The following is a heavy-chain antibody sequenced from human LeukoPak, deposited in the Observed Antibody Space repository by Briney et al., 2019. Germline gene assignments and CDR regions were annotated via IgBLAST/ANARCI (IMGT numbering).Heavy chain of an antibody. Sequence: GGSLRLSCVASGFTINDYAMHWVRQAPGKGLEWVSGISWNSGSIGYADSVKGRFTISRDNAKNSLYLQMNSLRAEDTAFYYCAKVKYSNSWSNYFDYWGQGSLVTVSS. CDR3: AKVKYSNSWSNYFDY. CDR2: ISWNSGSI. J-gene: IGHJ4*02. D-gene: IGHD6-13*01. CDR1: GFTINDYA. V-gene: IGHV3-9*01.